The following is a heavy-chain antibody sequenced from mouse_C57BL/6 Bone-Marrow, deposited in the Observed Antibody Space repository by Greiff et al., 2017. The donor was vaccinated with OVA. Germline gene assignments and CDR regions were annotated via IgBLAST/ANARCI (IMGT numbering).Heavy chain of an antibody. V-gene: IGHV3-6*01. Sequence: EVKLMESGPGLVKPSQSLSLTCSVTGYSITSGYYWNWIRQFPGNKLEWMGYISYDGSNNYNPSLKNRISITRDTSKNQFFLKLNSVTTEDTATYYCARDLDGSYYFDYWGQGTTLTVSS. D-gene: IGHD1-1*01. J-gene: IGHJ2*01. CDR2: ISYDGSN. CDR3: ARDLDGSYYFDY. CDR1: GYSITSGYY.